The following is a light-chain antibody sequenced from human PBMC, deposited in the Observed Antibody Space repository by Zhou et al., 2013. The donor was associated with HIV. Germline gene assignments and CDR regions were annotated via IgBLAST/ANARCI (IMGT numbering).Light chain of an antibody. V-gene: IGKV1-NL1*01. J-gene: IGKJ1*01. CDR2: AAS. Sequence: DIQMTQSPSSLSASVGDRVIITCRASQAIINSLAWFQQKPGQAPKLLLFAASRLEGGVPSRFSGSGSGTDYTLTISSLQPEDSATYYCHQSYNVPWTFGQGTKVE. CDR1: QAIINS. CDR3: HQSYNVPWT.